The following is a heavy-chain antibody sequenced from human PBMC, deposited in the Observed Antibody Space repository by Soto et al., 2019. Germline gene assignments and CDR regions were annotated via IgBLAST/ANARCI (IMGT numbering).Heavy chain of an antibody. Sequence: QVQLQQSGPRLVKPSETLSLTCTVSSGPDRSHNWGWIRQPPGRGLEWIGYVYYTGDTAYNPSLRCRVTLXAXTXXNDISLTLNSVTAADTAVYYCVRQGIDYLHGLVDVWGQGTTVSVSS. V-gene: IGHV4-59*08. D-gene: IGHD4-17*01. J-gene: IGHJ6*02. CDR1: SGPDRSHN. CDR2: VYYTGDT. CDR3: VRQGIDYLHGLVDV.